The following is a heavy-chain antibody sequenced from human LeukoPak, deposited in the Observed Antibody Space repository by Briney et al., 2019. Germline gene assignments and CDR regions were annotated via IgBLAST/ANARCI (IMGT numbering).Heavy chain of an antibody. CDR3: ARFTKGERDGYKSYYYYYMDV. CDR1: GYSISSGYY. CDR2: IYHSGST. V-gene: IGHV4-38-2*02. J-gene: IGHJ6*03. D-gene: IGHD5-24*01. Sequence: SETLSLTCTASGYSISSGYYWGWIRQPPGKGLEWIGSIYHSGSTYYNPSLKSRVTISVDTSKNQFSLKLSSVTAADTAVYYCARFTKGERDGYKSYYYYYMDVWGKGTTVTVSS.